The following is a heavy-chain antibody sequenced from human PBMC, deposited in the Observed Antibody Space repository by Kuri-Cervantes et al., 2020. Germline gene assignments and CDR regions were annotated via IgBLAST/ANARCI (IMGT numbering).Heavy chain of an antibody. CDR1: GFTFSSYG. CDR3: ARDVADRGWYLGYYYYGMDV. D-gene: IGHD6-19*01. CDR2: IWYDGSNK. J-gene: IGHJ6*02. V-gene: IGHV3-33*01. Sequence: GGSLRLSCAASGFTFSSYGMHWVRQAPGKGLEWVAVIWYDGSNKYYADSVKGRFTISRDNAKNTLYLQMNSLRAEDTAVYYCARDVADRGWYLGYYYYGMDVWGQGTTVTVSS.